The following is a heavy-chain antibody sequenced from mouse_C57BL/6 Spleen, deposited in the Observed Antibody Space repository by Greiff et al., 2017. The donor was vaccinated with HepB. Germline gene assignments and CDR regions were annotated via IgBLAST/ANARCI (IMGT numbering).Heavy chain of an antibody. D-gene: IGHD2-5*01. CDR2: ISYDGSN. CDR3: ARGDSNYGFAY. V-gene: IGHV3-6*01. J-gene: IGHJ3*01. Sequence: DVQLVESGPGLVKPSQSLSLTCSVTGYSITSGYYWNWIRQFPGNKLEWMGYISYDGSNNYNPSLKNRISITRDTSKNQFFLKLNSVTTEDAATYYCARGDSNYGFAYWGQGTLVTVSA. CDR1: GYSITSGYY.